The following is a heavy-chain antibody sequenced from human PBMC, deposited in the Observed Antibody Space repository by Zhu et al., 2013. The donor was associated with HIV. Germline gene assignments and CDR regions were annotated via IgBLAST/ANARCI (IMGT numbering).Heavy chain of an antibody. Sequence: QVQLQQWGAGLLKPSETLSLTCAVYGGSFSGYYWSWIRQPPGKGLEWIGEINHSGSTNYNPSLKSRVTISVDTSKNQFSLKLSSVTAADTAVYYCARGLWRRDFDLWGRGTLVTVSS. V-gene: IGHV4-34*01. D-gene: IGHD3-16*01. CDR3: ARGLWRRDFDL. J-gene: IGHJ2*01. CDR1: GGSFSGYY. CDR2: INHSGST.